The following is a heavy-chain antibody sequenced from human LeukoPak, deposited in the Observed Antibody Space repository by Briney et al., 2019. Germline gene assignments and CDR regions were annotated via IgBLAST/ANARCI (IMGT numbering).Heavy chain of an antibody. CDR3: ARDPRIAAARNYYYYGMDV. CDR2: INWNGGST. D-gene: IGHD6-13*01. Sequence: GGSLRLSCAASGFTFDDYAMHWVRQAPGKGLEWVSGINWNGGSTGYADSVKGRFTISRDNAKNSLYLQMNSLRAEDTALYHCARDPRIAAARNYYYYGMDVWGQGTTVTVSS. J-gene: IGHJ6*02. CDR1: GFTFDDYA. V-gene: IGHV3-20*01.